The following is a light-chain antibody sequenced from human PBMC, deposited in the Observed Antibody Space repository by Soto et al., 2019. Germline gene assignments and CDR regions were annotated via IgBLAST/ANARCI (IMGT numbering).Light chain of an antibody. J-gene: IGKJ1*01. Sequence: DIQINQSPSTLSGSVGDRVTITCRASQTISSWLAWYQQKPGKAPKLLIYDASSLESGVPSRFSGSGSGTEFTLTISSLQPDDFATYYCQHYNSYSEAFGQGTMVDIK. CDR2: DAS. CDR3: QHYNSYSEA. CDR1: QTISSW. V-gene: IGKV1-5*01.